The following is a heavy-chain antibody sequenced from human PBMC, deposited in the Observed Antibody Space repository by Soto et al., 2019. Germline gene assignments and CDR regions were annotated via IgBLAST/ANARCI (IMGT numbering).Heavy chain of an antibody. V-gene: IGHV4-30-2*01. CDR1: GGSISSGGYS. J-gene: IGHJ4*02. D-gene: IGHD3-22*01. Sequence: PSETLSLTCAVSGGSISSGGYSWNWIRQPPGKGLEWIGYIYHSGSTLYNPSLKSRVTISVDKSKNQFSLKLTSVTAADTAVYYCASGGDPYYYDSTDYYPDWGQGTLVTVSS. CDR3: ASGGDPYYYDSTDYYPD. CDR2: IYHSGST.